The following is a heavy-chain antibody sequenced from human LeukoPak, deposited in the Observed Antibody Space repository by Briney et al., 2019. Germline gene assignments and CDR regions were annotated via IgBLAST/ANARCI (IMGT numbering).Heavy chain of an antibody. D-gene: IGHD5-12*01. CDR2: IYHSGST. Sequence: SETLSLTCTVSGYSISSGYYWGWIRQPPGKGLEWIGSIYHSGSTYYNPSLKSRVTISVDTSKNQFSLKLSSVTAADTAVYYCARPSGYDTFFVQHIDYWGQGTLVTVSS. CDR3: ARPSGYDTFFVQHIDY. V-gene: IGHV4-38-2*02. CDR1: GYSISSGYY. J-gene: IGHJ4*02.